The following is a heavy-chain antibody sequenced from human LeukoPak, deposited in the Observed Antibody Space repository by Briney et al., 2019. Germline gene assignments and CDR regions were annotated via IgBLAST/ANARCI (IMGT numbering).Heavy chain of an antibody. CDR2: IYYSGST. Sequence: SETLSLTCTVSGGSISSYYWSWIRQPPGKGLEWIGYIYYSGSTNYNPSLKSRVTISVDTSKNQFSLKLSSVTAADTAVYYCARLGPAAGTSFDYWGQEPWSPSPQ. J-gene: IGHJ4*01. CDR1: GGSISSYY. D-gene: IGHD6-13*01. V-gene: IGHV4-59*08. CDR3: ARLGPAAGTSFDY.